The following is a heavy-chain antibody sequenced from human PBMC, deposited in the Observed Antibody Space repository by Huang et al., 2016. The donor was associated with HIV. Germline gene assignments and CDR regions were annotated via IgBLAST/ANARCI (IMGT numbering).Heavy chain of an antibody. J-gene: IGHJ3*02. D-gene: IGHD3-22*01. CDR1: GGSIPSSSYY. CDR3: ARHFSYYDSSGYTPWDAFDI. V-gene: IGHV4-39*01. CDR2: IYYRGST. Sequence: QLQLQGSGPGLVKPSETLSLTCTVSGGSIPSSSYYWGWIRQPPGKGLEWVGSIYYRGSTDYNPSLKSRVTVSVDTSKNQFSLKLSSVTAADTAVYYCARHFSYYDSSGYTPWDAFDIWGQGTMVTVSS.